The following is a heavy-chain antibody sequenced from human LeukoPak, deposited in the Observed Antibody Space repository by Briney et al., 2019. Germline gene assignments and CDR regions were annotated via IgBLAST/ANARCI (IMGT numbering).Heavy chain of an antibody. V-gene: IGHV1-18*01. Sequence: GASVKVSCKASGYTFTSYGISWVRQAPGQGLEWMGWIFSYNGNTNYAQKFQGRVTITADEFTRTAYMELTSLRSEDTAVYYCATEKQSGSYLRYIDSWGQGTLVTVSS. CDR3: ATEKQSGSYLRYIDS. CDR1: GYTFTSYG. CDR2: IFSYNGNT. J-gene: IGHJ4*02. D-gene: IGHD1-26*01.